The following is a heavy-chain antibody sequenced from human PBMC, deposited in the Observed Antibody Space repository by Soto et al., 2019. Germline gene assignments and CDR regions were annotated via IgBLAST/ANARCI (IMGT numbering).Heavy chain of an antibody. Sequence: QVQLVESGGGVVQPGRSLRLSCAASGFTFSSYGMHWVRQAPGKGLEWVAVIAYDGSNKYYADSVKGRSTISRDNSKNTLYLQMNSLRAEYTGVYYCAKDPHSSVWYLGPYYYYYGMDVWGQGTTVTVSS. CDR1: GFTFSSYG. J-gene: IGHJ6*02. D-gene: IGHD6-19*01. CDR3: AKDPHSSVWYLGPYYYYYGMDV. V-gene: IGHV3-30*18. CDR2: IAYDGSNK.